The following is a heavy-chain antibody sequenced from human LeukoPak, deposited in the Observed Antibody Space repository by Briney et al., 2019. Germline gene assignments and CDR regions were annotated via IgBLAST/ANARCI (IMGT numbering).Heavy chain of an antibody. CDR2: FDGNADGT. CDR1: GFTFSRFG. D-gene: IGHD2-15*01. Sequence: GGSLRLSCVTSGFTFSRFGMTWVRQPPGKGLEWVASFDGNADGTYYADSVKGRCTISRDNSKNTLYLQMNSLRAEDTAIYYCAKPRIIGLGWAQFDYWGQGPLVTVSS. V-gene: IGHV3-23*01. CDR3: AKPRIIGLGWAQFDY. J-gene: IGHJ4*02.